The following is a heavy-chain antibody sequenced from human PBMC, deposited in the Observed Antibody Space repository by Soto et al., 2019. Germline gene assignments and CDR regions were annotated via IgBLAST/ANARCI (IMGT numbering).Heavy chain of an antibody. Sequence: GGSLRLSCAASGFTFSSYEMNWVRQAPGKGLEWVSYISSSGSTIYYADSVKGRFTISRDNAKNSLYLQMNSLRAEDTAVYYCARGVYDSSGYYPFSFDYWGQGTLVTVSS. CDR3: ARGVYDSSGYYPFSFDY. V-gene: IGHV3-48*03. CDR2: ISSSGSTI. D-gene: IGHD3-22*01. CDR1: GFTFSSYE. J-gene: IGHJ4*02.